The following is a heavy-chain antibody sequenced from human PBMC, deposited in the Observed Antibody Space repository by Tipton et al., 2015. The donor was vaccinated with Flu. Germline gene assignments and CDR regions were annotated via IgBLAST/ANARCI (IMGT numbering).Heavy chain of an antibody. CDR1: GFTFNTYW. V-gene: IGHV3-7*01. Sequence: SLRLSCAASGFTFNTYWMTWVRQAPGKGLEWVANIKHDGSEKYYVDSVRGRFRISRDNARDSLYLQMSSLRVEDTAVYYCASGRLELPFWGQGTLVTVSS. J-gene: IGHJ4*02. CDR2: IKHDGSEK. CDR3: ASGRLELPF. D-gene: IGHD1-7*01.